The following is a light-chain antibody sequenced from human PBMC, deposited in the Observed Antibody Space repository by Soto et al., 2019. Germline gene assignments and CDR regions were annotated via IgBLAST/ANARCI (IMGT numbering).Light chain of an antibody. CDR2: DAS. CDR3: QQYNDRPQWT. V-gene: IGKV3-15*01. CDR1: QSVSTK. Sequence: EIVMTQSPATLSVSPGERASLSCRASQSVSTKLAWYQQKGGQAPRLLIYDASTRATGIPARFSGSGSGTQFTLTISSLQSEDFAVDYCQQYNDRPQWTFGQGTKVEIK. J-gene: IGKJ1*01.